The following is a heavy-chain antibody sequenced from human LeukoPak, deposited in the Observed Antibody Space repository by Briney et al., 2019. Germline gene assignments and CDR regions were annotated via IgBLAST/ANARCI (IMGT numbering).Heavy chain of an antibody. CDR2: ISAYNGNT. CDR3: ARDPGPIAVAGTDY. V-gene: IGHV1-18*01. Sequence: ASVKVSCKASGYTFTSYGISWVRQAPGQGLEWMGWISAYNGNTNYPQKLQGRVTMTTDTSTSTAYMELRSLRSDDTAVYYCARDPGPIAVAGTDYWGQGTLVTVSS. J-gene: IGHJ4*02. D-gene: IGHD6-19*01. CDR1: GYTFTSYG.